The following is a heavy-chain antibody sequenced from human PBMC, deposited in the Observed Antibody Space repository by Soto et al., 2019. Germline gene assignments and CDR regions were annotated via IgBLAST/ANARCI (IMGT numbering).Heavy chain of an antibody. CDR1: GGSISSGGYY. CDR2: IYYSGST. V-gene: IGHV4-31*03. Sequence: QVQLQESGPGLVKPSQTLSLTCTVSGGSISSGGYYWSWIRQHPGKGLEWIGYIYYSGSTYYNPSRKSRVTLSVDTSKNQFSLRLSAVTAADTAVYYCAREDYDRGEGAFDIWGQGTMVTVSS. J-gene: IGHJ3*02. CDR3: AREDYDRGEGAFDI. D-gene: IGHD3-22*01.